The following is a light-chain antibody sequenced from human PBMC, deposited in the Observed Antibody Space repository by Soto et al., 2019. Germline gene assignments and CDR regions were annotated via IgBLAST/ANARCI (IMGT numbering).Light chain of an antibody. Sequence: DIQMTQSPSSLSASVGDRVTITCRASQNISYYLNWFQQKSGKAPNLLIYGATTLHIGVPSRFSGSGSGTDFSLTISSLQPEDFAGYYCQQSYTTPWTFGQGPNVDVK. J-gene: IGKJ1*01. CDR1: QNISYY. CDR3: QQSYTTPWT. V-gene: IGKV1-39*01. CDR2: GAT.